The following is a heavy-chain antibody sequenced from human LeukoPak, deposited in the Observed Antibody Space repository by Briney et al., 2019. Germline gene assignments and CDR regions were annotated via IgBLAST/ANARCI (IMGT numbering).Heavy chain of an antibody. J-gene: IGHJ6*02. CDR2: MNPNSGNT. CDR1: GYTFTSYD. CDR3: ARDGGSGFYYYYGMDV. Sequence: ASVKVSCKASGYTFTSYDINWVRQATGQGLEWMGWMNPNSGNTGYAQKFQGRVTMTRNTSISTAYMELSSLRSEDTAVYYCARDGGSGFYYYYGMDVWGQGTTATVSS. V-gene: IGHV1-8*01. D-gene: IGHD3-22*01.